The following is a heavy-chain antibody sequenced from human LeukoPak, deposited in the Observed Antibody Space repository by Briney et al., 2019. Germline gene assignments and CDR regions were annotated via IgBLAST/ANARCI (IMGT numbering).Heavy chain of an antibody. V-gene: IGHV4-59*01. Sequence: GSLRLSCAASGFTFSSYWMHWIRQPPGKGLEWIGYTSYSGNTNYNPSLKSRVTMSVDTSRKQFSLRLTSVTAADTAVYYCTRAPRKAWFDPWGQGTLVTVSS. CDR3: TRAPRKAWFDP. CDR1: GFTFSSYW. J-gene: IGHJ5*02. D-gene: IGHD1-14*01. CDR2: TSYSGNT.